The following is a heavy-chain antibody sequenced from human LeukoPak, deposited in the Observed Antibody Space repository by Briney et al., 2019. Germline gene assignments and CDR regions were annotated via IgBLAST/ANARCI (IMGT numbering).Heavy chain of an antibody. Sequence: KTGGSLRLSCAASGFTFSDYYMSWIRQAPGKGLEWVSYISSSSSYTNYADSVKGRFTISRDNAKNSLYLQMNSLRAEDTAVYYCARDFSSWLAYFDYWGQGTLVTVSS. D-gene: IGHD6-13*01. V-gene: IGHV3-11*06. J-gene: IGHJ4*02. CDR2: ISSSSSYT. CDR1: GFTFSDYY. CDR3: ARDFSSWLAYFDY.